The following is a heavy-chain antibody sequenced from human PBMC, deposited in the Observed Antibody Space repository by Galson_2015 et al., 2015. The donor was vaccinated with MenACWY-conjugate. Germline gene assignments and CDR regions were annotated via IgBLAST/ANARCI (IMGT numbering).Heavy chain of an antibody. CDR2: ISGSGGST. Sequence: SLRLSCAASGFTFSSYAMSWVRQAPGKGLEWVSAISGSGGSTYYADSVKSRFTISRDNSKNTLYLQMNSLRAEDTAVYYCAKSGVGSVWGIDLYAFDIWGQGTMVTVSS. CDR3: AKSGVGSVWGIDLYAFDI. V-gene: IGHV3-23*01. D-gene: IGHD7-27*01. J-gene: IGHJ3*02. CDR1: GFTFSSYA.